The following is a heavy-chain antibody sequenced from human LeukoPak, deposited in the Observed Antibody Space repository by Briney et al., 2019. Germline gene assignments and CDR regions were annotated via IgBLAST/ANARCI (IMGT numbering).Heavy chain of an antibody. Sequence: SETLSLTCTVSGGSISSGGYYWSWIRQHPGKGLEWIGYIYYSGSTYYNPSLKSRVTISVDTSKNQFSLKLSSVTAADTAVYYCARHDNWDDDYFYYYIDVWGKGTTVTVSS. D-gene: IGHD1-20*01. V-gene: IGHV4-31*03. CDR1: GGSISSGGYY. J-gene: IGHJ6*03. CDR3: ARHDNWDDDYFYYYIDV. CDR2: IYYSGST.